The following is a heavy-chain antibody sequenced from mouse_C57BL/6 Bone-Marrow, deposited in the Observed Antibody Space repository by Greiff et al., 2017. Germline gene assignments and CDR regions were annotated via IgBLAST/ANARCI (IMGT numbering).Heavy chain of an antibody. CDR1: GYTFTSYW. D-gene: IGHD2-2*01. V-gene: IGHV1-55*01. CDR2: IYPGSGST. J-gene: IGHJ4*01. Sequence: QVQLKQPGAELVKPGASVKMSCKASGYTFTSYWITWVKQRPGQGLEWIGDIYPGSGSTNYNEKFKSKATLTVDTSSSTAYMQLSSLTSEDSAVYYCAREEVTTSYYYAMDYWGQGTSVTVSS. CDR3: AREEVTTSYYYAMDY.